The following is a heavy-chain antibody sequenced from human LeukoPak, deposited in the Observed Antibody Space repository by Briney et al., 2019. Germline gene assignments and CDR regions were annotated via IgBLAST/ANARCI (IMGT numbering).Heavy chain of an antibody. CDR3: AKDAYSSGWYPDAFDI. D-gene: IGHD6-19*01. Sequence: GRSLRLSCAASGFAFSDYAMHWVRQAPGKGLEWVAVISYDGSNKYYADSVKGRFTISRENSKNTLYLQMNSLRAEDTAVYYCAKDAYSSGWYPDAFDIWGQGTMVTVSS. J-gene: IGHJ3*02. CDR1: GFAFSDYA. CDR2: ISYDGSNK. V-gene: IGHV3-30-3*01.